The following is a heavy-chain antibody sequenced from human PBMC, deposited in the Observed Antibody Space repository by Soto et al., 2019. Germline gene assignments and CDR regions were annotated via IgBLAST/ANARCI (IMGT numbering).Heavy chain of an antibody. V-gene: IGHV1-3*05. D-gene: IGHD6-19*01. J-gene: IGHJ4*02. CDR3: ARVSGWYHLDY. Sequence: QVQLVQSGAEEKKPGASVKVSCKASGYTFISYAMHWVRQAPGQRLEWMGWINAGNGNTKYSQKFHGRVTITRDTSASTAYMELSSLRSEDTAVYYCARVSGWYHLDYWGQGTLVTVSS. CDR2: INAGNGNT. CDR1: GYTFISYA.